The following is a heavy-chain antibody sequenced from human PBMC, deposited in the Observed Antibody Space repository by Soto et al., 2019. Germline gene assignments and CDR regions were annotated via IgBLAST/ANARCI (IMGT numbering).Heavy chain of an antibody. Sequence: PGGSLRLSCAASGFTFSSYGMHWVRQAPGKGLEWVAVISYDGSNKYYADSVKGRFTISRDNSKNTLYLQMNSLRAEDTAVYYCAKEGGPYYDFWSGYYTTLNYYYYYGMDVWGQGTTVTVSS. D-gene: IGHD3-3*01. CDR2: ISYDGSNK. J-gene: IGHJ6*02. CDR1: GFTFSSYG. CDR3: AKEGGPYYDFWSGYYTTLNYYYYYGMDV. V-gene: IGHV3-30*18.